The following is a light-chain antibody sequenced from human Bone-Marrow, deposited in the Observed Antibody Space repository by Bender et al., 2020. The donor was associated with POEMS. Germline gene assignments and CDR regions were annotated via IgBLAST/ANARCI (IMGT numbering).Light chain of an antibody. J-gene: IGLJ1*01. Sequence: QSALTQPASVSGSPGQSVTITCTGTSSDVGNYNIVSWYQQHPGTAPKLMIYEVNKRPSGVSDRFSGSKSVTTASLTISGLQAEDEADYYCGSYTSSSPYVFGTGTKVTVL. CDR1: SSDVGNYNI. CDR3: GSYTSSSPYV. CDR2: EVN. V-gene: IGLV2-23*02.